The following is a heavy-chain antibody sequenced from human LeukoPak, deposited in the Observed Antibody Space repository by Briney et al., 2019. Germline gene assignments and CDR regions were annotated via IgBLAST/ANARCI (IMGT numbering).Heavy chain of an antibody. D-gene: IGHD3-10*01. CDR2: IKSKSDGGTR. Sequence: KSGGSLRLPCAASGFAFNDAWMSWVRQVPGKGLEWVGRIKSKSDGGTRDFAAPGKGRFIISRDDSKNTVYLQMTSLRTEDTAVYYCSAGSGRSDFDYWGQGTLVTVSS. V-gene: IGHV3-15*01. CDR1: GFAFNDAW. CDR3: SAGSGRSDFDY. J-gene: IGHJ4*02.